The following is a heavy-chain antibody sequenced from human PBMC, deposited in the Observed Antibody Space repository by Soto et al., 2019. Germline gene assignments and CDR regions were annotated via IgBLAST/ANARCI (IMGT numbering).Heavy chain of an antibody. V-gene: IGHV4-30-4*01. J-gene: IGHJ4*02. CDR3: ATLSGTYRFDY. Sequence: SETLALTWTVSPGAISSGYYYWSWIRQPPGRGPEWIGYVYNNGSTHYNPSLQSRVTNPPDTSKTHSSMKLTSVTAADTAVYYCATLSGTYRFDYWGQGTTVTVSS. D-gene: IGHD1-26*01. CDR2: VYNNGST. CDR1: PGAISSGYYY.